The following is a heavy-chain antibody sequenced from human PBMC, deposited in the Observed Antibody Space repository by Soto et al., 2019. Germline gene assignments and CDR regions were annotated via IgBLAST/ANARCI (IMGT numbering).Heavy chain of an antibody. CDR1: GFTFSNAW. Sequence: EVQLVESGGGLVKPGGSLRLSCAASGFTFSNAWMSWVRQAPGKGLEWVGRIKSKTDGGTTDYAAPVKGRFTISRDDSKNTLYLQMSSLKTEDTAVYYCTTENMIVVVMDGGWFDPWGQGTLVTVSS. D-gene: IGHD3-22*01. CDR2: IKSKTDGGTT. CDR3: TTENMIVVVMDGGWFDP. J-gene: IGHJ5*02. V-gene: IGHV3-15*01.